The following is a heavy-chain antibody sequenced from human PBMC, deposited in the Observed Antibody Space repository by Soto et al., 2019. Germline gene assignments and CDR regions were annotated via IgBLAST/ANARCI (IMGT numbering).Heavy chain of an antibody. CDR2: ITAGGTGI. CDR3: TRDPNGDYVGAFDF. D-gene: IGHD4-17*01. V-gene: IGHV3-23*01. CDR1: EFTFSKYA. J-gene: IGHJ3*01. Sequence: ESGGGLVQPGGSLRLSCAASEFTFSKYAMTWVRQAPGKGLEWVSSITAGGTGIHYADSVRGRFTISRDNSKNTLYLQMSSLRAEDTAVYYCTRDPNGDYVGAFDFWGQVTTVTVSS.